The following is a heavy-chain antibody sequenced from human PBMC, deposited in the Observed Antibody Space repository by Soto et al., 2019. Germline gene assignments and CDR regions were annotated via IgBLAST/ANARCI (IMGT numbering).Heavy chain of an antibody. Sequence: GGSLRLSCAASGFTFSSYSMNWVRQAPGKGLEWVSFISSSSSYIYYADSVKGRFTISRDNARNSLYLQMNSLRAEDTAVYYCARDSRTAVADAFDIWGQGTLVTVSS. CDR1: GFTFSSYS. V-gene: IGHV3-21*01. J-gene: IGHJ3*02. CDR2: ISSSSSYI. D-gene: IGHD6-19*01. CDR3: ARDSRTAVADAFDI.